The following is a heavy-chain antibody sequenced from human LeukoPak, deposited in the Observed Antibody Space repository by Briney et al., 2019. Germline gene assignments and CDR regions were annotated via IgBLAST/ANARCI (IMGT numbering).Heavy chain of an antibody. V-gene: IGHV1-8*01. J-gene: IGHJ6*02. Sequence: ASVKVSCKPSGYTFTSYDINWVRQATGQGLEWMGWMNPNNGNTVYAQKFQGRVTMTRNTSISTAYMEVSSLRSEDTAVYYCARGWRYYDFWSGYWERRKDYYGMEVWGPGTTVTVSS. CDR2: MNPNNGNT. CDR1: GYTFTSYD. CDR3: ARGWRYYDFWSGYWERRKDYYGMEV. D-gene: IGHD3-3*01.